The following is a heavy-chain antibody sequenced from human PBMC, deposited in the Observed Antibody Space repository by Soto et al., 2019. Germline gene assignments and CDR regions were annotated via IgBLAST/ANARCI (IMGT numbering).Heavy chain of an antibody. Sequence: EVQLVESGGGLVKPGGSLRLSCAASGFTFSSYSMNWVRQAPGKGLEWVLFISSSSTYIYHADSVKGRFTISRDNAKNSLYLQMHSLRVEDTAVYYGARDRYGGWTPGGSDYWGQGTLVTVSS. D-gene: IGHD6-19*01. J-gene: IGHJ4*02. V-gene: IGHV3-21*01. CDR1: GFTFSSYS. CDR2: ISSSSTYI. CDR3: ARDRYGGWTPGGSDY.